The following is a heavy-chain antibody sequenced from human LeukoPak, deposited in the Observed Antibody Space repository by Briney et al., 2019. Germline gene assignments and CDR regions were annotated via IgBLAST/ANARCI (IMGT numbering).Heavy chain of an antibody. CDR3: ARALTNVDNARPYSSSGSLGFGY. D-gene: IGHD3-10*01. Sequence: SETLSLTCTVSGGSISSGGYYWSWIRQPPGKGLEWIGEINHSGSTNYNPSLKSRVTISVDTSKNQFSLKLSSVTAADTAVYYCARALTNVDNARPYSSSGSLGFGYWGQGTLVTVSS. V-gene: IGHV4-39*07. CDR2: INHSGST. J-gene: IGHJ4*02. CDR1: GGSISSGGYY.